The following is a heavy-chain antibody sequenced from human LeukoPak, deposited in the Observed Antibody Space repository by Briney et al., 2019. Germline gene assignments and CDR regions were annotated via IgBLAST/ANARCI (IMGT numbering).Heavy chain of an antibody. CDR3: ARDRSSSSWYRYYYYYGMDV. V-gene: IGHV3-33*01. Sequence: PGGSLRLSCAASGFTFSSYGMHWVRQAPGKGLEWVAVIWYDGSNKYYADSVKGRFTISRDNSKNTLYLQMNSLRAEDTAVYYCARDRSSSSWYRYYYYYGMDVWGQGTTVTVSS. J-gene: IGHJ6*02. D-gene: IGHD6-13*01. CDR2: IWYDGSNK. CDR1: GFTFSSYG.